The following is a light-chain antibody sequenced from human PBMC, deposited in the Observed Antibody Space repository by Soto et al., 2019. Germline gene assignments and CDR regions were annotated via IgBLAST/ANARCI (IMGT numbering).Light chain of an antibody. V-gene: IGLV1-44*01. CDR1: TSNIGSNT. CDR3: AAWDDSLNGPV. J-gene: IGLJ2*01. CDR2: SNN. Sequence: QSVLTQPPSASGTPGQRVTISCSGGTSNIGSNTVTWYQQLPETAPKLLIHSNNERPSGVPDRFSGAKSGTSASLVISGLQSEDGADFYCAAWDDSLNGPVFGGGTKVTVL.